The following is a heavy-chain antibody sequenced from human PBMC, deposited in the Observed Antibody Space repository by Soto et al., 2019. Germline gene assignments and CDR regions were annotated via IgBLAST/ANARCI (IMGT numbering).Heavy chain of an antibody. J-gene: IGHJ4*01. CDR1: RGSISSGTNY. CDR2: IYYSGST. Sequence: SETLSLTCTVSRGSISSGTNYWAWIRQPPGKGLEWIANIYYSGSTFYNPSLKSRVTISLDTSKNQFSLKLRSVTAADTAVYYCERHEAGLYFDHRGHGNPGTVS. D-gene: IGHD2-21*01. CDR3: ERHEAGLYFDH. V-gene: IGHV4-39*01.